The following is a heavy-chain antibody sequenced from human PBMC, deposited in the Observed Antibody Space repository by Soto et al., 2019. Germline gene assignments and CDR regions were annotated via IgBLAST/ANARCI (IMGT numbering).Heavy chain of an antibody. CDR1: GYTFSSLA. CDR3: EKLVVFAATYNWFDP. Sequence: EVQLLESGGGLVQPGGSLRLSCSASGYTFSSLAMSWVRQAPGRGLEWVSAISVGGDSTYYGDSVKGRFTISRDNSKNTLYLHMNSLRADDTAVYYCEKLVVFAATYNWFDPWGQGTLVTVSS. J-gene: IGHJ5*02. CDR2: ISVGGDST. V-gene: IGHV3-23*01. D-gene: IGHD2-15*01.